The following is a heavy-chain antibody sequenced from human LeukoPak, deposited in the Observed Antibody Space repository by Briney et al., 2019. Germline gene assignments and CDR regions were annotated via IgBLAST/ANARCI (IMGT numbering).Heavy chain of an antibody. J-gene: IGHJ4*02. CDR1: GYTFTSFD. CDR2: MNPNSGNT. D-gene: IGHD6-13*01. Sequence: ASVEVSRKSSGYTFTSFDINGVPDATGKGLEWMGWMNPNSGNTGYAQRFQGRVTMTRNSSISTAYMELSSLRSEDTAVYYCGRGSPGIAGGDYWGQGTLVTVSS. CDR3: GRGSPGIAGGDY. V-gene: IGHV1-8*01.